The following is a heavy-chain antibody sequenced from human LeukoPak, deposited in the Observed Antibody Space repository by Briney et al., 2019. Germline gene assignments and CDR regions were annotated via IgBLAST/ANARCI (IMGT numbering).Heavy chain of an antibody. CDR1: GFTFSSYE. J-gene: IGHJ6*02. V-gene: IGHV3-48*03. CDR2: ISSSGSTI. D-gene: IGHD6-19*01. Sequence: RGSLRLSCAASGFTFSSYEMNWVRQAPGKGLEWVSYISSSGSTIYYADSVKGRFTISRDNAKNSLYLQMNSLRAEDTAVYYCARYSSEGSGWYGGYYYYGMDVWGQGTTVTVSS. CDR3: ARYSSEGSGWYGGYYYYGMDV.